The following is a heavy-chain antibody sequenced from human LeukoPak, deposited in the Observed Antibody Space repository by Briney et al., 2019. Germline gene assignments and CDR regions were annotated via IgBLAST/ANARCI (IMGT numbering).Heavy chain of an antibody. CDR2: IYYSGST. CDR1: GGSISRYY. D-gene: IGHD2-2*01. J-gene: IGHJ4*02. CDR3: ARGEYQLLPFDY. V-gene: IGHV4-59*01. Sequence: SETLSLTCTVSGGSISRYYWSWIRQPPGKGLEWIGYIYYSGSTNYNPSPKSRVTISADTSKNQFSLKLSSVTAADTAVYYCARGEYQLLPFDYWGQGTLVTVSS.